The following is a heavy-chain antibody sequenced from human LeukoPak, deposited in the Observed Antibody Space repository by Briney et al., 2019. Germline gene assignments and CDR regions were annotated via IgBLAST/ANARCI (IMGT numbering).Heavy chain of an antibody. J-gene: IGHJ4*02. CDR2: ISGSGGST. V-gene: IGHV3-23*01. CDR3: AKDLEGHYGSGYPGGDY. Sequence: GGSLRLSCAASGFTFSSYAMSWVRQAPGKGLEWVSAISGSGGSTYYADSVKGRFTISRDNSKNTLYLQMNSLRAEDTAVYYCAKDLEGHYGSGYPGGDYWGQGTLVTVSS. CDR1: GFTFSSYA. D-gene: IGHD3-10*01.